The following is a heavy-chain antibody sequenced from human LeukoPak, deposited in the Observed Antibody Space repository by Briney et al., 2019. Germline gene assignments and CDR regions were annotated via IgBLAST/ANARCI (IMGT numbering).Heavy chain of an antibody. CDR2: INPNSGGT. D-gene: IGHD3-22*01. CDR3: AREYCDSSGYLKGWYFDL. CDR1: GYTFTGYY. J-gene: IGHJ2*01. V-gene: IGHV1-2*02. Sequence: ASVKVSCKASGYTFTGYYMHWVRQAPGQGLEWMGWINPNSGGTNYAQKFQGRVTMTRDTSISTAYMELSRLRSDDTAVYYCAREYCDSSGYLKGWYFDLWGRGTLVTVSS.